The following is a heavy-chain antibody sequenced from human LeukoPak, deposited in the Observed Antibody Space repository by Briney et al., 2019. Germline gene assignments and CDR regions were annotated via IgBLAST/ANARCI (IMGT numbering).Heavy chain of an antibody. CDR3: ARAGLYNWNYEGTAYFDY. J-gene: IGHJ4*02. Sequence: PGRSLRLSCAASGFTFSSYGMHWVRQAPGKGLEWVAVISYDGSNKYYADSVKGRFTISRDNSKNTLYLQMNSLRAEDTALYYCARAGLYNWNYEGTAYFDYWGQGTLVTVSS. D-gene: IGHD1-7*01. V-gene: IGHV3-30*03. CDR1: GFTFSSYG. CDR2: ISYDGSNK.